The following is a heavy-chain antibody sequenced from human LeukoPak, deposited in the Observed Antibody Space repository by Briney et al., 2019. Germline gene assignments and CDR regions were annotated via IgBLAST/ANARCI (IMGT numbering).Heavy chain of an antibody. Sequence: SQTLSLTCAISGDSVSSNSAAWNWIRQSPSRGLEWLGRTYFRSKLYNDYAVSVKSRITINPDTSKNQISLQLNSVTPEDTAVYYCARGLSSSWDPVGSFFDYWGQGTLVTVSS. CDR2: TYFRSKLYN. V-gene: IGHV6-1*01. CDR3: ARGLSSSWDPVGSFFDY. D-gene: IGHD6-13*01. J-gene: IGHJ4*02. CDR1: GDSVSSNSAA.